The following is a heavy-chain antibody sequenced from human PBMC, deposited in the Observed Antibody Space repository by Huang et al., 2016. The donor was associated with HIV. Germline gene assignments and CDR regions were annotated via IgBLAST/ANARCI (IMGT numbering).Heavy chain of an antibody. J-gene: IGHJ5*02. V-gene: IGHV4-34*01. Sequence: QVQLQQWGAGLLKPSATLALTCAVYGESLGTYYWAWIRRPPGKGLQWIGEVNDGGDINYNPSLESRVTISVDTSRNQVSLTLTSMTAADTATYYCARRFRVAATRKWFDPWGQGTLVIVSS. CDR2: VNDGGDI. D-gene: IGHD3-10*01. CDR1: GESLGTYY. CDR3: ARRFRVAATRKWFDP.